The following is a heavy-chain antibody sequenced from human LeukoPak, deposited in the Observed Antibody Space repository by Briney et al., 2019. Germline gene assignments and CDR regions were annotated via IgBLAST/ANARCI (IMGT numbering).Heavy chain of an antibody. Sequence: GGSLRLSCAASGFTFSIYVMSWVRQAPGKGLEWVSSITDGTGRTYYADSVKGRFTISRDNSKNTLYLQMNSLRADDTAVYYCANPDSSGFYFSMRFDFWGQGTLVTVSS. CDR2: ITDGTGRT. CDR3: ANPDSSGFYFSMRFDF. CDR1: GFTFSIYV. J-gene: IGHJ4*02. V-gene: IGHV3-23*01. D-gene: IGHD3-22*01.